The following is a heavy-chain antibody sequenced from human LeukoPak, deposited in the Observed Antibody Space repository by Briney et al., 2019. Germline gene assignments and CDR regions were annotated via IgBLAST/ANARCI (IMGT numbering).Heavy chain of an antibody. CDR2: IWYDGSNK. Sequence: PSGRSLRLSCAASGFTFSSYGMHWVRQAPGKGLEWVAVIWYDGSNKYYADSVKGRFTISRDNSKNTLYLQMNSLRAEDTAVYYCARDGTGTPHEAFDIWGQGTMVTVSS. D-gene: IGHD1-1*01. CDR3: ARDGTGTPHEAFDI. J-gene: IGHJ3*02. V-gene: IGHV3-33*08. CDR1: GFTFSSYG.